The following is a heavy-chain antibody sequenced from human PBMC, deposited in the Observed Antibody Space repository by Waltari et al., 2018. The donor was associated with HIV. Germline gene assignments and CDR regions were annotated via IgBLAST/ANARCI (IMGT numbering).Heavy chain of an antibody. CDR3: ATEFYRNGYNF. V-gene: IGHV3-15*01. J-gene: IGHJ4*02. CDR1: GFNLHDPC. D-gene: IGHD5-18*01. Sequence: EVRLVESGGGLVKPGGSLRLSGADSGFNLHDPCITVDRQAPGKRLEWVGRIKSVAAGGTTDYAAPVQGRFTMSRDDSKNTLYLQMYSLKTEDTAVYYCATEFYRNGYNFWGQGTLVTVSS. CDR2: IKSVAAGGTT.